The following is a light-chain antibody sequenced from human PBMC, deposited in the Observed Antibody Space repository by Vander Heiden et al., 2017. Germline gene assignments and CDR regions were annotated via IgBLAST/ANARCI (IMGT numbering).Light chain of an antibody. CDR2: KAS. Sequence: DIQITLPPSTLPASVADRVTITCRASQSISNWLAWYQQKPGKAPKLLNYKASSLARGVSSRFSGSGSGTEFTRTISSLQPDDFATYYCQQYNSYSLTFGQGTKVEIK. V-gene: IGKV1-5*03. CDR1: QSISNW. J-gene: IGKJ1*01. CDR3: QQYNSYSLT.